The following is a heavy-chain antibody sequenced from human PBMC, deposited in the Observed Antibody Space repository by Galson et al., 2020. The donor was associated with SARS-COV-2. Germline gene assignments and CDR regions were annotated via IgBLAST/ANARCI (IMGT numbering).Heavy chain of an antibody. V-gene: IGHV3-48*02. J-gene: IGHJ4*02. D-gene: IGHD3-10*01. CDR2: ISSPRSTT. Sequence: GGSRRLSGAASGFALSRYRMNWVRQAPGKGLEGISYISSPRSTTYYTASVKGRFTISRDNGTNSLYLQMNSLRDEDTAVYYCATARPLYYYGSANSGFGYWGQGTLVTVSS. CDR3: ATARPLYYYGSANSGFGY. CDR1: GFALSRYR.